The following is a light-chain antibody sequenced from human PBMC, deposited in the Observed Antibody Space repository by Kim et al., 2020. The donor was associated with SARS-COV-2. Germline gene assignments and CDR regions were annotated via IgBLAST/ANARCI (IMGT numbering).Light chain of an antibody. CDR3: QTWDSSTVV. CDR2: EYT. V-gene: IGLV3-1*01. CDR1: KLGERF. Sequence: PGQAASFTGSGDKLGERFASWFQPKPGQSPVLVIYEYTKRPSGIPERISGSTSGNTATLTISGTQAMDEADYYCQTWDSSTVVFGGGTQLTVL. J-gene: IGLJ3*02.